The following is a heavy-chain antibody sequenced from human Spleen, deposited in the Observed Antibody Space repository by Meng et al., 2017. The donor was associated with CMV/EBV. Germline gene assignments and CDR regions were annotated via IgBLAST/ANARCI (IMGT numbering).Heavy chain of an antibody. J-gene: IGHJ4*02. D-gene: IGHD3-10*01. CDR1: GFTFSDHY. CDR2: IKSKTDGGTT. Sequence: GESLKISCAASGFTFSDHYMDWVRQAPGKGLEWVGRIKSKTDGGTTDYAAPVKGRFTISRDDSKNTLYLQMNSLKTEDTAVYYCTTSPDRLWFGDLNFDYWGQGTLVTVS. CDR3: TTSPDRLWFGDLNFDY. V-gene: IGHV3-15*01.